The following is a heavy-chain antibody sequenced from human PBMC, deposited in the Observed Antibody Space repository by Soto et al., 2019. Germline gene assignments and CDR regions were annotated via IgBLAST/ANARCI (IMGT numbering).Heavy chain of an antibody. D-gene: IGHD5-12*01. Sequence: QVQLQEAGPGLVKPSQTLSLTCTVSGGSISSGGYYWSWIRQRPGKGLEWIAYIDYSGSTYYNPSLKSRVTISVDTSKNQFSLKLSSVTAADTAVYYCARGGAGGYDCLAYYCWGQGTLVTVSS. CDR3: ARGGAGGYDCLAYYC. CDR2: IDYSGST. V-gene: IGHV4-31*03. J-gene: IGHJ4*02. CDR1: GGSISSGGYY.